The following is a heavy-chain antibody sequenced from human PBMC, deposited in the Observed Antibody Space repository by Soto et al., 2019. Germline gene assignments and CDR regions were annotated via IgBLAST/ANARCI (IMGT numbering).Heavy chain of an antibody. CDR2: ISGSGGST. J-gene: IGHJ1*01. CDR1: GFTFSSYA. V-gene: IGHV3-23*01. D-gene: IGHD6-13*01. Sequence: HPGGSLRLSCAASGFTFSSYAMSWVRQAPGKGLEWVSAISGSGGSTYYADSVKGRFTISRDNSKNTLYLQMNSLRAEDTAVYYCAKAFGLFTALGQQLVTGTFPTLYFQHWGQGTLVTVS. CDR3: AKAFGLFTALGQQLVTGTFPTLYFQH.